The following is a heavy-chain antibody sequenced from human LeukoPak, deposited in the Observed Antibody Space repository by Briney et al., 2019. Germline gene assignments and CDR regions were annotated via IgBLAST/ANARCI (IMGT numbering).Heavy chain of an antibody. CDR2: ISSSSSYT. J-gene: IGHJ6*04. Sequence: PGGSLRLSCGASGFTFSDYYMSWIRQAPGKGLEWVSYISSSSSYTNYADSVKGRFTISRDNAKNSLYLQMNSLRAEDTAVYYCAREDYDILTGSPYGMDVWGKGTTVTVSS. V-gene: IGHV3-11*06. CDR1: GFTFSDYY. D-gene: IGHD3-9*01. CDR3: AREDYDILTGSPYGMDV.